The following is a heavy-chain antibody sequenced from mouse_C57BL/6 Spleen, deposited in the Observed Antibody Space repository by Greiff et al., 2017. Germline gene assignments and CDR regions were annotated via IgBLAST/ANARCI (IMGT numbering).Heavy chain of an antibody. D-gene: IGHD2-4*01. Sequence: VQLQQSGPELVKPGASVKISCKASGYTFTDYYMNWVKQSHGKSLEWIGDINPNNGGTSYNQKFKGKATLTVDKSSSTAYMELRSLTSEDSAVYYCARSSYDYHWFAYWGQGTLVTVSA. CDR1: GYTFTDYY. CDR2: INPNNGGT. V-gene: IGHV1-26*01. CDR3: ARSSYDYHWFAY. J-gene: IGHJ3*01.